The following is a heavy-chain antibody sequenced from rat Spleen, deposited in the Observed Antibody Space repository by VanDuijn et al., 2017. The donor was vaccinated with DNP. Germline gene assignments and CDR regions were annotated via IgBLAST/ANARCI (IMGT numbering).Heavy chain of an antibody. CDR3: AREEAYYGYDYFDY. CDR2: INSAGST. CDR1: GFSITSSYR. J-gene: IGHJ2*01. D-gene: IGHD1-7*01. Sequence: EVQLQESGPGLVKPSQSLSLTCSVTGFSITSSYRWNWIRKFPGNKLEWMGYINSAGSTNYKPSLKSRISITRDTSKNQFFLQVNSVTTEDTATYYCAREEAYYGYDYFDYWGQGLMVTVSS. V-gene: IGHV3-3*01.